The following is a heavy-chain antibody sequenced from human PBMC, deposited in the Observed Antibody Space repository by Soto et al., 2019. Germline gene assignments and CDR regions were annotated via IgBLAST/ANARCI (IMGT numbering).Heavy chain of an antibody. CDR3: ARCSLVVVPAPGFDP. D-gene: IGHD2-2*01. Sequence: SETLSLTCTVSGGSISSGGYYWSWIRQHPGKGLEWIGYIYYSGTTYYNPSLKSRVTISVDTSKNQFSLKLSSVSAADTSLYYCARCSLVVVPAPGFDPWGRGTLVTVSS. J-gene: IGHJ5*02. CDR1: GGSISSGGYY. V-gene: IGHV4-31*03. CDR2: IYYSGTT.